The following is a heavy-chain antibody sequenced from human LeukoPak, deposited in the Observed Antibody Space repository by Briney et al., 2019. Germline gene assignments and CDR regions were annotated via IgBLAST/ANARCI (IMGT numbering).Heavy chain of an antibody. J-gene: IGHJ4*02. CDR2: ISGSGGST. V-gene: IGHV3-23*01. CDR3: AKDGNELLRSKGFDY. D-gene: IGHD3-10*01. CDR1: GFTFSSYA. Sequence: EGSLRLSCAASGFTFSSYAMSWVRQAPGKGLEWASAISGSGGSTYYADSVKGRFTISRDNSKNTLYLQMNSLRAEDTAVYYCAKDGNELLRSKGFDYWGQRTLVTVSS.